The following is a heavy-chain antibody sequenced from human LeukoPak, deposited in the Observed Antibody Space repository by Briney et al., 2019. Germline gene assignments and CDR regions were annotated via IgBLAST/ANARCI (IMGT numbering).Heavy chain of an antibody. CDR3: ARDRAQFRARGVFDY. CDR1: GCSISSGDYY. Sequence: SETLSLTCTVSGCSISSGDYYWSWIRQPPGKGLEWIGYIYYSGSTYYNPSLKSRVTISVDTSKNQFSLKLSSVTAADTAVYYRARDRAQFRARGVFDYWGQGTLVTVSS. J-gene: IGHJ4*02. CDR2: IYYSGST. D-gene: IGHD3-10*01. V-gene: IGHV4-30-4*08.